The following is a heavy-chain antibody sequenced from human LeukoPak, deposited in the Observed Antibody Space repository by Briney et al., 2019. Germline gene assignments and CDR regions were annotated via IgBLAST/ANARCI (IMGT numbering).Heavy chain of an antibody. D-gene: IGHD5-12*01. J-gene: IGHJ4*02. CDR1: GFTFSSYE. Sequence: PGGSLRLSCAASGFTFSSYEMNWVRQAPGKGLEWVSYISSSGSTIYYADSVKGRFTISRDNAKNSLYLQMNSLRAEDTAVYYCARVRGYDCDYWGQGTLVTVSS. CDR3: ARVRGYDCDY. V-gene: IGHV3-48*03. CDR2: ISSSGSTI.